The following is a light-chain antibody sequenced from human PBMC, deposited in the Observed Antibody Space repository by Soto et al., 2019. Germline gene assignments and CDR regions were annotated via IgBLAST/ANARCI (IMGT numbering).Light chain of an antibody. J-gene: IGKJ1*01. V-gene: IGKV1-5*01. CDR2: DAS. CDR3: QQYKSYWT. Sequence: DIQMTQSPSTLSASVGDRVTITCRARQSITRWLAWYQQKPGKAPKLLIYDASTLETGVPSRFSGSGSGTEFTLTISSLQPDDFATYYCQQYKSYWTFGQGTKVDI. CDR1: QSITRW.